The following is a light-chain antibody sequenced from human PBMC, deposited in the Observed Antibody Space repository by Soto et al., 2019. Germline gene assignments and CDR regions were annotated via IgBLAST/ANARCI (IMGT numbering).Light chain of an antibody. V-gene: IGKV1-5*01. J-gene: IGKJ1*01. Sequence: DIHMTQSPTTLSASVGDRVIITCRASQRMSAWLAWYQQKPGIAPKLLIYDASSLEDGVPSRFSGSGSGTDFTLTINSLQPDDFATYYCQQYDTYPWTFGQGTKVDIK. CDR1: QRMSAW. CDR2: DAS. CDR3: QQYDTYPWT.